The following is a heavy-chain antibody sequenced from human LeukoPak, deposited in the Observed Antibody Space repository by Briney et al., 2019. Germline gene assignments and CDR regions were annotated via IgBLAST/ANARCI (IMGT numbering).Heavy chain of an antibody. J-gene: IGHJ4*02. Sequence: SETLSLTCSVSGGSISSYYWSWIRQPPGKGLEWIGYIYYSGRTNYNPSLKSRVTISVDTSKNQFSLTLSSVTAADTAVYYCARARGTPLKTNYDFWSGYYNYFDYWGQGTLVTVSS. CDR1: GGSISSYY. CDR3: ARARGTPLKTNYDFWSGYYNYFDY. D-gene: IGHD3-3*01. V-gene: IGHV4-59*12. CDR2: IYYSGRT.